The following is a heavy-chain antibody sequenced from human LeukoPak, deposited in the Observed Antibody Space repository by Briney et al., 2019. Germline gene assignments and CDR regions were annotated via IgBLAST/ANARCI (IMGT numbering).Heavy chain of an antibody. Sequence: PGGSLRLSCAASGFTFSSYAMHWVRQAPGKGLEWVAVISYDGSNKYYADSVKGRFTISRDNSKNTLYLQMNSLRAEDTAVYYCAIPIAVAGPFDYWGQGTLVTVSS. CDR1: GFTFSSYA. V-gene: IGHV3-30*04. J-gene: IGHJ4*02. D-gene: IGHD6-19*01. CDR3: AIPIAVAGPFDY. CDR2: ISYDGSNK.